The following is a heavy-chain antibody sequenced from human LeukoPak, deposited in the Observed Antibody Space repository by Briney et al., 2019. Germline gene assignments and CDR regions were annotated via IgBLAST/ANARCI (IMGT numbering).Heavy chain of an antibody. Sequence: GGSLRLSCAASGFTFSSYGMHWVRQAPGQGLEWVAVIWYDGSNKYYADSVKGRFTISRDNSKNTLYLQMNSLRAEDTAVYYCARVPQDAYEVYMDVWGKGTTVTVSS. CDR2: IWYDGSNK. J-gene: IGHJ6*03. CDR3: ARVPQDAYEVYMDV. V-gene: IGHV3-33*01. D-gene: IGHD5-12*01. CDR1: GFTFSSYG.